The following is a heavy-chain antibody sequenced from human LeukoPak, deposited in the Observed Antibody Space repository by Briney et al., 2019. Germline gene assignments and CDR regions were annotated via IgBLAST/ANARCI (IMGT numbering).Heavy chain of an antibody. V-gene: IGHV4-59*01. Sequence: PSETLSLTCTVSDDSITMYYWTWIRQPPGKGLEWIGYVDHTGSTKFNPSLNGRVSISRDTSKNQFSLKLRSVTAADTAVYYCARVIRASSSWYLAFDIWGQGTMVTVSS. CDR1: DDSITMYY. J-gene: IGHJ3*02. CDR3: ARVIRASSSWYLAFDI. CDR2: VDHTGST. D-gene: IGHD6-13*01.